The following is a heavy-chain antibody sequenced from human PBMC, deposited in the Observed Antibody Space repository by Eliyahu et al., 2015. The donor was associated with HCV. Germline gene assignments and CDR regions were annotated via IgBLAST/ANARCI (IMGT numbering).Heavy chain of an antibody. CDR2: IDESGVST. CDR3: AKRWGTTTTSRNFEL. V-gene: IGHV3-23*01. CDR1: GFXFXAFG. D-gene: IGHD1-7*01. Sequence: EVQLLESGGRLVQPGGXLRLSCXAXGFXFXAFGLSWVRQAQGKGLEWVSAIDESGVSTIYADFVKGRFTISRDNSRNTLYLQMNGLRAEDTALYYCAKRWGTTTTSRNFELWGQGTLVTVSS. J-gene: IGHJ4*02.